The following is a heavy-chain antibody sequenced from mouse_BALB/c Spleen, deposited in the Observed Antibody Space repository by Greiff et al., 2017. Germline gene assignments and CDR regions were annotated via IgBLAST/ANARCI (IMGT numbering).Heavy chain of an antibody. Sequence: QVQLQQSGAELMKPGASVKISCKATGYTFSSYWIEWVKQRPGHGLEWIGEILPGSGSTNYNEKFKGKATFTADTSSNTAYMQLSSLTSEDSAVYYCARRRIHNYAMDYWGQGTSVTVSS. CDR2: ILPGSGST. J-gene: IGHJ4*01. CDR1: GYTFSSYW. V-gene: IGHV1-9*01. CDR3: ARRRIHNYAMDY.